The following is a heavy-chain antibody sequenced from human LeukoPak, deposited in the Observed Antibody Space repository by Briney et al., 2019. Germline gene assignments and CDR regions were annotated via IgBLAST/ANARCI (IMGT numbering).Heavy chain of an antibody. V-gene: IGHV3-66*01. CDR1: GFTVSSNY. J-gene: IGHJ6*04. CDR2: IYSGGST. CDR3: AELGITMIGGV. D-gene: IGHD3-10*02. Sequence: GSLRLSCAASGFTVSSNYMSWVRQAPGKGLEWVSVIYSGGSTYYADSVKGRFTISRDNSKNTLYLQMNSLRAEDTAVYYCAELGITMIGGVWGKGTTVTISS.